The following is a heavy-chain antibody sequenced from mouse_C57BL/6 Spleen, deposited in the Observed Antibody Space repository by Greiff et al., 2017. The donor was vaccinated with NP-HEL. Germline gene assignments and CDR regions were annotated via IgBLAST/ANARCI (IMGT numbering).Heavy chain of an antibody. CDR2: IYPGSGST. V-gene: IGHV1-55*01. J-gene: IGHJ2*01. CDR1: GYTFTSYW. CDR3: AKGNAQATYDY. Sequence: VQLQQSGAELVKPGASVKMSCKASGYTFTSYWITWVKQRPGQGLEGIGDIYPGSGSTNYNEKFKSKATLTVDTSSSTAYRQLSSLTSEDSAVYYCAKGNAQATYDYWGQGTTLTVSS. D-gene: IGHD3-2*02.